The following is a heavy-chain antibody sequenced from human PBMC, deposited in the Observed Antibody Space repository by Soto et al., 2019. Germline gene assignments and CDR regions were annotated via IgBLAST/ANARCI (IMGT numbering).Heavy chain of an antibody. D-gene: IGHD6-19*01. J-gene: IGHJ4*02. V-gene: IGHV6-1*01. CDR1: GDSVSTNSAA. Sequence: QVQLQQSGPGLVKPSQTLSVTCAISGDSVSTNSAAWNWIRQSPSRGLEWLGRTYYRSKWYNDXXMSVQSRRSIXXDXSXXQVSLLLKSVTPEDTAVYYCARATWIAGDATGWDSWGQGTLVTVSS. CDR2: TYYRSKWYN. CDR3: ARATWIAGDATGWDS.